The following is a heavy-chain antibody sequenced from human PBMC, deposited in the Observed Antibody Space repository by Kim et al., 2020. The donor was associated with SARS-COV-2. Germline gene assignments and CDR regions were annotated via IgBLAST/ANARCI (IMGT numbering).Heavy chain of an antibody. CDR2: IKTNTDGGTT. J-gene: IGHJ4*02. CDR3: IALSAFGGVIVKAY. D-gene: IGHD3-16*02. V-gene: IGHV3-15*01. CDR1: GFGFSGTW. Sequence: GGSLRLSCAASGFGFSGTWMSWVRQGPGKGQEWVGLIKTNTDGGTTGGTTDYAAPVKGRFTISRDDSKSTLYLQMNSLKTEDTAVYYCIALSAFGGVIVKAYWGRGTLVTVAS.